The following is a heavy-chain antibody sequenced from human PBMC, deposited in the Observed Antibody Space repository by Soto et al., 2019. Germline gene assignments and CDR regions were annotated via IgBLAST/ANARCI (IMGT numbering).Heavy chain of an antibody. CDR1: GGYINSGRSS. D-gene: IGHD2-8*02. J-gene: IGHJ5*02. V-gene: IGHV4-30-2*01. CDR3: VRESTPSGPNWFDP. CDR2: ISHSGSP. Sequence: QLQLLESGSGLVKPSQTLSLTCSVSGGYINSGRSSWNWIRQPPGKGLEWIAYISHSGSPYYTPSLTRRVPLSVDSSKNQFSLKLTSLTAADTAGYYCVRESTPSGPNWFDPWGPGILVTGSS.